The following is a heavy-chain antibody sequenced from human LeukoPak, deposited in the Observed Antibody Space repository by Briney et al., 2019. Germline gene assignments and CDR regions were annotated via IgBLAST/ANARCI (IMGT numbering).Heavy chain of an antibody. V-gene: IGHV1-69*04. CDR3: ARDLGVSEYYGDRGPAPFYFDY. D-gene: IGHD4-17*01. Sequence: SVKVSCKASGGTFSSYAISWVRQAPGQGLEWMGRIIPILGIANYAQKFQGRVTITADKSTSTAYMELSSLRSEDTAVYYCARDLGVSEYYGDRGPAPFYFDYWGQGTLVTVSS. CDR1: GGTFSSYA. CDR2: IIPILGIA. J-gene: IGHJ4*02.